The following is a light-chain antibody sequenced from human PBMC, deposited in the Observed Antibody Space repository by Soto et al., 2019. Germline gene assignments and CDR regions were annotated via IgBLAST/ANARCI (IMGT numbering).Light chain of an antibody. CDR2: TNN. V-gene: IGLV1-47*02. J-gene: IGLJ2*01. CDR1: SSNIGRDY. Sequence: QSVLTQPPSASGTPGQRVTISCSGGSSNIGRDYVYWFQQLPGTAPKLLIYTNNQRPSGVPDRFSGSKSGTSASLAISGLRSEDEADYYCQSYDNGLSAVVFGGGTQLTVL. CDR3: QSYDNGLSAVV.